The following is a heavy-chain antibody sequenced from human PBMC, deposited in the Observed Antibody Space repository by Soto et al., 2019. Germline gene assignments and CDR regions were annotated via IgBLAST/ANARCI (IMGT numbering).Heavy chain of an antibody. D-gene: IGHD2-2*01. V-gene: IGHV3-15*01. J-gene: IGHJ3*02. CDR2: IKSKTDGGTT. CDR3: TTLYIVVVPAADPAVKVNI. CDR1: GFTFSNAW. Sequence: GGSLRLSCAASGFTFSNAWMSWVRQAPGKGLEWVGRIKSKTDGGTTDYAAPVKGRFTISRDDSKNTLYLQMNSLKTEDTAVYYCTTLYIVVVPAADPAVKVNIWGQGTMVTVS.